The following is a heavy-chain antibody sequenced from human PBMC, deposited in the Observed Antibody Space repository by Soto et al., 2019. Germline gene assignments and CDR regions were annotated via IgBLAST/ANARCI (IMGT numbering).Heavy chain of an antibody. Sequence: PSDTLSLTCIVSGGSISRYYWSWIRQPPGKGLEWIGYAYYSGDTDYNPSLQSRVTMAVDTSKNQVSLKLTSVTAADTAVYYCARDRSTYGGGGTGEVKENWFDPWGQGALVT. CDR3: ARDRSTYGGGGTGEVKENWFDP. CDR1: GGSISRYY. J-gene: IGHJ5*02. V-gene: IGHV4-59*01. D-gene: IGHD2-8*01. CDR2: AYYSGDT.